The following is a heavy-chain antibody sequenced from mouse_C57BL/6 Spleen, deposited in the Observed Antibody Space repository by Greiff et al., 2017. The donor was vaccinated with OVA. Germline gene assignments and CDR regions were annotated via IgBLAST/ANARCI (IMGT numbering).Heavy chain of an antibody. CDR1: GYSITSGYD. CDR3: ARGSLYYAMDY. J-gene: IGHJ4*01. Sequence: VQLQQSGPGMVKPSQSLSLTCTVTGYSITSGYDWHWIRHFPGNKLEWMGYISYSGSTNYNPSLKSRISITHDTSKNHFFLKLNSVTTEDTATYYCARGSLYYAMDYWGLGTSVTVSS. CDR2: ISYSGST. V-gene: IGHV3-1*01.